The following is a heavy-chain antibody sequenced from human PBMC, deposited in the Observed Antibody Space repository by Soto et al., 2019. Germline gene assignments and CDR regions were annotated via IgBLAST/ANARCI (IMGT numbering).Heavy chain of an antibody. D-gene: IGHD7-27*01. Sequence: SVKVSCKXSAGTFPHYALTWVRQAPGQGLEWMGGIIPVLATTTYAQKFQGRVSISADESTNTASIELSSLTSEDTAVYYCACNWGNSLRNWLAPWGQGTLVTVSS. V-gene: IGHV1-69*13. CDR3: ACNWGNSLRNWLAP. CDR2: IIPVLATT. J-gene: IGHJ5*02. CDR1: AGTFPHYA.